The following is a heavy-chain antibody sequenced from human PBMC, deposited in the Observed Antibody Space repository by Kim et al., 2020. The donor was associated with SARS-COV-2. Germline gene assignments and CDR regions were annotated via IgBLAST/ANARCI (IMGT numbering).Heavy chain of an antibody. CDR2: ISGSGGST. J-gene: IGHJ4*02. V-gene: IGHV3-23*01. CDR1: GFTFSSYA. Sequence: GGSLRLSCAASGFTFSSYAMSWVRQAPGKGLEWVSAISGSGGSTYYADSVKGRFTISRDNSKNTLYLQMNSLRAEDTAVYYCAKDAEMATITADEAFFDYWGQGTLVTVSS. CDR3: AKDAEMATITADEAFFDY. D-gene: IGHD5-12*01.